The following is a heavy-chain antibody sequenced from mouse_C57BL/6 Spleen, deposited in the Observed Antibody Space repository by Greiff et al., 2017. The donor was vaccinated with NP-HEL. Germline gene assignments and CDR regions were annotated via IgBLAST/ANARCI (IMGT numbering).Heavy chain of an antibody. CDR2: IDPSDSYT. CDR3: ARSLMVTTGDWFAY. CDR1: GYTFTSYW. J-gene: IGHJ3*01. V-gene: IGHV1-69*01. Sequence: QVQLQQPGAELVMPGASVKLSCKASGYTFTSYWMHWVKQRPGQGLEWIGEIDPSDSYTNYNQKFKGKSTLTVDKSSSTAYMQLSSLTSEDSAVYYCARSLMVTTGDWFAYWGQGTLVTVSA. D-gene: IGHD2-2*01.